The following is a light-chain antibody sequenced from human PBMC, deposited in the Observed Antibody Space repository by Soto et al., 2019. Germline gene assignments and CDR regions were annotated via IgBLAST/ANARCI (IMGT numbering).Light chain of an antibody. J-gene: IGKJ1*01. CDR1: QSVSSN. CDR2: GAS. V-gene: IGKV3-15*01. CDR3: QQYNNWPPWT. Sequence: EIVMTQSPATLSVSPGERATLSCRASQSVSSNLAWYQQKPGQAPRLLMYGASTRATGIPARFSGSGSGTEFTLTISSLQSEDFAVYFRQQYNNWPPWTFGQGTKVDIE.